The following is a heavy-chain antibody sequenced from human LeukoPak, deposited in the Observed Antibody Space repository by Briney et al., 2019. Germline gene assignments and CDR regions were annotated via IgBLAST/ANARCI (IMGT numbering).Heavy chain of an antibody. Sequence: PSETLSLTCTVSGGSISSSSYYWGWIRQPPGKGLEWIGSIYYSGRTYYNPSLKSRVTISVDTSKNQFSLKLSSVTAADTAVYYCARQVYGEVEAPTFDYWGQGTLVTVSS. J-gene: IGHJ4*02. CDR1: GGSISSSSYY. V-gene: IGHV4-39*01. CDR2: IYYSGRT. CDR3: ARQVYGEVEAPTFDY. D-gene: IGHD1-26*01.